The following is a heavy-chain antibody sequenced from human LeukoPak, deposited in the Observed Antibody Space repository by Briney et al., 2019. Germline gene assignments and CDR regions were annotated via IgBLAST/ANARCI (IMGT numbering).Heavy chain of an antibody. CDR1: GFTFSSYG. Sequence: PGGSLRLSCAASGFTFSSYGMHWVRQAPGKGLEWVAVISYDGGNKYYADSVKGRFTISRDNSKNTLYLQMNSLRAEDTAVYYCAKDRQPYYDFWSGYYGYYFDYWGQGTLVTVSS. D-gene: IGHD3-3*01. CDR2: ISYDGGNK. J-gene: IGHJ4*02. V-gene: IGHV3-30*18. CDR3: AKDRQPYYDFWSGYYGYYFDY.